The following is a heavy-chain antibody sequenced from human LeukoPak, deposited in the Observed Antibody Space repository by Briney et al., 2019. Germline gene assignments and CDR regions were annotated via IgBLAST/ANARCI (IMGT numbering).Heavy chain of an antibody. V-gene: IGHV3-30*03. Sequence: GGSLRLSCAASGFTFSSYGMHWVRQAPGKGLEWVAVISDDGVNKYYIDSVKGRFTISRDNAKNSLYLQMNSLRAEDTAVYYCARDGGYSYGFGDWGQGTLVTVSS. J-gene: IGHJ4*02. D-gene: IGHD5-18*01. CDR1: GFTFSSYG. CDR3: ARDGGYSYGFGD. CDR2: ISDDGVNK.